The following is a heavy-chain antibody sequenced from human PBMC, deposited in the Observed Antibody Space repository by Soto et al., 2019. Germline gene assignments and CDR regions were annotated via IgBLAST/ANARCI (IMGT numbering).Heavy chain of an antibody. J-gene: IGHJ6*03. Sequence: SETLSLTCTVSGDSISSSCWNWIRQAPGKGLEWIGYIDDTGSTNYNPSLKSRVTLSVDPSNNQYSLKLSSVTAADTAVYYCARGVLEWLLRDSYYYYMDVWGKGTTVTV. CDR2: IDDTGST. V-gene: IGHV4-59*01. D-gene: IGHD3-3*01. CDR1: GDSISSSC. CDR3: ARGVLEWLLRDSYYYYMDV.